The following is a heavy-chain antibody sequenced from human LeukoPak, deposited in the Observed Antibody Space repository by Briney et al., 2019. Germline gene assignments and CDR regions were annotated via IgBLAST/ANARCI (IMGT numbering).Heavy chain of an antibody. CDR1: GYTFTSYG. CDR3: ARDKRLGGKYYDYFYGMDA. J-gene: IGHJ6*02. CDR2: ISAYNDNT. Sequence: ASVKVSCKASGYTFTSYGISWVRQAPGQGLEWMGWISAYNDNTHYAQRVQGRVTMTTDMYTTTAYMELKSLRYDDTAVYYCARDKRLGGKYYDYFYGMDAWGQGTTVTVSS. D-gene: IGHD1-1*01. V-gene: IGHV1-18*04.